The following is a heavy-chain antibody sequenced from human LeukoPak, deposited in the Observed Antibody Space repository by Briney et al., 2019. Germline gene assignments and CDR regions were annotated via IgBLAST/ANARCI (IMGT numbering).Heavy chain of an antibody. V-gene: IGHV3-30*03. CDR1: GFTFSSYG. CDR2: ISYDGGNK. Sequence: PGGSLRLSCAASGFTFSSYGMHWVRQAPGKGLEWVAVISYDGGNKYYADSVKGRFTISRDNSKNTLYLQMNSLRAEDTAVFYCARVTTGSTTLDSWGQGILVTVSS. J-gene: IGHJ5*01. D-gene: IGHD1-1*01. CDR3: ARVTTGSTTLDS.